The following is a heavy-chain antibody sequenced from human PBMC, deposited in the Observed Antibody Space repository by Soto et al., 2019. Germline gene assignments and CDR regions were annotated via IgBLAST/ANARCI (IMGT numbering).Heavy chain of an antibody. V-gene: IGHV3-21*01. CDR3: ARVGCSGGSCFDKYYFDY. Sequence: PGGSLILSCAASGFTFSGYSMNWVRQAPGKGLEWVSSISSSSSYIYYADSVKGRFTISRDNAKNSLYLQMNSLRAEDTAVYYCARVGCSGGSCFDKYYFDYWGQGTLVTVSS. CDR2: ISSSSSYI. D-gene: IGHD2-15*01. CDR1: GFTFSGYS. J-gene: IGHJ4*02.